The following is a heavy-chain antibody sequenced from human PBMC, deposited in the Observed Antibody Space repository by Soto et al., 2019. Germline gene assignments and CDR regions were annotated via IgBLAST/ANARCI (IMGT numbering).Heavy chain of an antibody. V-gene: IGHV3-23*01. J-gene: IGHJ6*02. CDR2: ITGSGENT. CDR1: GFTFNNYA. CDR3: AKVSLGATTITDFYYYGMDV. Sequence: PGGSLRLSCAASGFTFNNYAMNWVRQAPGKGLEWVSGITGSGENTYYADSVEGRFTISRDNSKNTLYVQLNSLRVEDTAIYYCAKVSLGATTITDFYYYGMDVWGQGTMVTVSS. D-gene: IGHD1-26*01.